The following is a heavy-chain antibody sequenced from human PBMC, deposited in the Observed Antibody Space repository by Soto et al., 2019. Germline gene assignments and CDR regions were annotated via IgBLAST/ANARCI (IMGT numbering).Heavy chain of an antibody. CDR3: AKGRGYNYGPLDY. Sequence: GGSLRLSCAASGFTFSSYAMNWVRQAPGKGLEWVSLISGSGDSTYYADSVKGRFTISRDNSKNTVYLQMNSLRAEDTALYYCAKGRGYNYGPLDYWGQGTLVTVSS. D-gene: IGHD5-18*01. J-gene: IGHJ4*02. CDR1: GFTFSSYA. CDR2: ISGSGDST. V-gene: IGHV3-23*01.